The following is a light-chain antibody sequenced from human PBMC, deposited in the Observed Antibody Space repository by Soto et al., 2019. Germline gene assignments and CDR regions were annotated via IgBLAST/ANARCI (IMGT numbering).Light chain of an antibody. CDR3: QKSYSTTWT. Sequence: EIVMTQSPATLSLSPGESATLSCRASQGIKDYVAWFQQKTGQAPRLLIYGESTRATAIPDRFSGSGSGTELNLTISRLQPEDFATYSCQKSYSTTWTCGQGTKVDIK. CDR2: GES. J-gene: IGKJ1*01. CDR1: QGIKDY. V-gene: IGKV3-15*01.